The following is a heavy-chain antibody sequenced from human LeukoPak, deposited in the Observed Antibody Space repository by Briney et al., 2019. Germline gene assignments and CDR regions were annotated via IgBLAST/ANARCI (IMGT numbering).Heavy chain of an antibody. Sequence: GASLKISCKGAGYGFTSSWIGWVRQMPGEGVGWGGIIYPGGSGSSYCPSFQGKVTVSADKSHCAAYLQWGSLADSDSDIYYRARLGGYSRHAIDISGQRTTVTV. CDR1: GYGFTSSW. D-gene: IGHD2-21*01. V-gene: IGHV5-51*01. J-gene: IGHJ3*02. CDR3: ARLGGYSRHAIDI. CDR2: IYPGGSGS.